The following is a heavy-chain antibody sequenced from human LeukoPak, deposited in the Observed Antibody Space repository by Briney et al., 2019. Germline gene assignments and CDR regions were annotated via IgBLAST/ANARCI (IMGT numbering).Heavy chain of an antibody. CDR1: GGTFSSYA. CDR2: IIPIFGTA. V-gene: IGHV1-69*13. J-gene: IGHJ6*03. CDR3: ARVRTTVVTPGYYYYMDV. Sequence: SVKVSCKASGGTFSSYAISWVRQAPGQGLEWMGGIIPIFGTANYAQKFQGRVTITADESTSTAYMELSSLRSEDTAVYYCARVRTTVVTPGYYYYMDVRGKGTTVTVSS. D-gene: IGHD4-23*01.